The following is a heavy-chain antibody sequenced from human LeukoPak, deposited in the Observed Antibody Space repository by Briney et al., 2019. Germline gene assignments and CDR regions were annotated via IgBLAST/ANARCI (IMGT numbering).Heavy chain of an antibody. D-gene: IGHD3-10*01. J-gene: IGHJ4*02. CDR2: IWYDGSNK. V-gene: IGHV3-33*06. CDR1: GFTFSSYG. Sequence: GGSLRLSCAASGFTFSSYGMHWVRQAPGKGLECVAVIWYDGSNKYYADSVKGRFIISRDNSKNTLYLQMNSQRAEDTAVYYCAKLRLYGSGSYWDYWGQGTLVTVS. CDR3: AKLRLYGSGSYWDY.